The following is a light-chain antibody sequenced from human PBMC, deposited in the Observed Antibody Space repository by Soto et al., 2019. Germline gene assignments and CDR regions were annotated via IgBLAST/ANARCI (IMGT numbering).Light chain of an antibody. CDR3: QQYNNWTWT. CDR1: QSVSSN. CDR2: GAS. V-gene: IGKV3-15*01. J-gene: IGKJ1*01. Sequence: EIVMTQSPATLSVSPGERATLSCRASQSVSSNLAWYQQKPGQAPRLLIYGASTRATGIPARFSGSGSGTECTLTISSLQSEDFAVYYWQQYNNWTWTFGQGTKVEIK.